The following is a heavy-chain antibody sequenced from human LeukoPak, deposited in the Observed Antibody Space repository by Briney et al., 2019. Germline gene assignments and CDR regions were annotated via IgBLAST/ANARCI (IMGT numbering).Heavy chain of an antibody. Sequence: QAGGSLRLSCAASGFTFSSYAMSWVRQPQGKGLEWFSDISGSGGSTYYADSVKGRFTISRDNSKNTLYLQMNSLRAEDTAVYYCAKDRHSSGWYGSGGYWGQGTLVTVSS. CDR1: GFTFSSYA. CDR2: ISGSGGST. V-gene: IGHV3-23*01. J-gene: IGHJ4*02. CDR3: AKDRHSSGWYGSGGY. D-gene: IGHD6-19*01.